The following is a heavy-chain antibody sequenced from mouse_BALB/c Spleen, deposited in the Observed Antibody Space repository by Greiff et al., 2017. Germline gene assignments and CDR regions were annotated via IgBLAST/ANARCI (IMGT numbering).Heavy chain of an antibody. CDR1: GYTFTSYW. CDR2: ISPSTGYT. V-gene: IGHV1-7*01. Sequence: VQLQQSGADLAKPGASVKMSCKASGYTFTSYWMHWVQQRPGQGLEWIGYISPSTGYTEYNQKIKDKATLAADKSTSTAYMQLSSLTSEDTAVYYCATSPVSCHPWFAYWGQGTLVTVSA. CDR3: ATSPVSCHPWFAY. J-gene: IGHJ3*01. D-gene: IGHD2-12*01.